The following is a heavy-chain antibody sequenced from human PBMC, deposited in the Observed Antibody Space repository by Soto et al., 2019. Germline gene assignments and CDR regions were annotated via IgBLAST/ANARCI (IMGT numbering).Heavy chain of an antibody. CDR1: GASITSGGSY. V-gene: IGHV4-31*03. CDR3: VRDGGTTLRMDV. CDR2: ILYSEKN. J-gene: IGHJ6*02. D-gene: IGHD3-16*01. Sequence: PSETLSLTCSVSGASITSGGSYWTWIRQHPGKGLEWIGNILYSEKNYYNPSLKSRVTISLDTSKNQFSLKVNSVTAADTAVYYFVRDGGTTLRMDVGGQGTTVPVSS.